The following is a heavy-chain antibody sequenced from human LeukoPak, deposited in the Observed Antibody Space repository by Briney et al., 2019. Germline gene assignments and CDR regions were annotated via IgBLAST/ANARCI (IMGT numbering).Heavy chain of an antibody. CDR3: ATDAPNSSGYNY. J-gene: IGHJ4*02. CDR1: GVSISSYY. CDR2: IHSSGST. Sequence: SSETLSLTCTVSGVSISSYYWSWIRQPAGKGLEWIGRIHSSGSTNYNPSLKSRVTMSVDTSKNQFALKLSSVTAADTAVYYCATDAPNSSGYNYWGQGTLVTVSS. D-gene: IGHD3-22*01. V-gene: IGHV4-4*07.